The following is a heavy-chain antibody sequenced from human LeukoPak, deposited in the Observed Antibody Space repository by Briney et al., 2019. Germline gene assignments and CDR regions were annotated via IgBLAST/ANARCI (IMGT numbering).Heavy chain of an antibody. J-gene: IGHJ4*02. V-gene: IGHV3-21*01. CDR2: ISSSSSYL. Sequence: PGGSLRLSCAASGFNFSTYTMNWVRQAPAKGLEWVSSISSSSSYLYYADSVKGRFTISRDNAKNSLYLQINSLRAEDTAVYYCARGLGSPTWWGQGTLVTVSS. CDR1: GFNFSTYT. D-gene: IGHD2-21*01. CDR3: ARGLGSPTW.